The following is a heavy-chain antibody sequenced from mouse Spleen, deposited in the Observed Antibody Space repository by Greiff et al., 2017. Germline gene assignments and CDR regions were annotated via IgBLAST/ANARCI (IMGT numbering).Heavy chain of an antibody. Sequence: EVKLMESGAELVKPGASVKLSCTASGFNIKDTYMHWVKQRPEQGLEWIGRIDPANGNTKYDPKFQGKATITADTSSNTAYLQLSSLTSEDTAVYYCARSGIYYDYDEAMDYWGQGTSVTVSS. J-gene: IGHJ4*01. CDR2: IDPANGNT. D-gene: IGHD2-4*01. CDR1: GFNIKDTY. V-gene: IGHV14-3*02. CDR3: ARSGIYYDYDEAMDY.